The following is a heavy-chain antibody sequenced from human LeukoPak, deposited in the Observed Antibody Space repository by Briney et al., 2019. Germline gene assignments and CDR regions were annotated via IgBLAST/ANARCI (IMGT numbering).Heavy chain of an antibody. CDR3: ARGGGSGWTFDY. Sequence: PSQTLSLTCAVSGGSISSGGYSWSWIRQPPGKGLEWIGYIYHSGSTYYSPSLKSRVTISVDRSKNQFSLKLSSVTAADTAVYYCARGGGSGWTFDYWGQGTLVTVSS. CDR2: IYHSGST. D-gene: IGHD6-19*01. CDR1: GGSISSGGYS. V-gene: IGHV4-30-2*01. J-gene: IGHJ4*02.